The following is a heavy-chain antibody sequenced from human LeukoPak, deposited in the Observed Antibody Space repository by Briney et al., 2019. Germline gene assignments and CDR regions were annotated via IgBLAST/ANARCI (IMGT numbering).Heavy chain of an antibody. Sequence: WETLSLTRAVYRGSLSGYYWSGMRQPPGKGREWVGEINHSGSTNYNPALTRRVTISVDTSKKQRFLTVASVSDPGTAGDFFVGGTQLWSGSNYYYMYVWGKRATVTVSS. CDR2: INHSGST. J-gene: IGHJ6*03. CDR1: RGSLSGYY. CDR3: VGGTQLWSGSNYYYMYV. V-gene: IGHV4-34*01. D-gene: IGHD5-18*01.